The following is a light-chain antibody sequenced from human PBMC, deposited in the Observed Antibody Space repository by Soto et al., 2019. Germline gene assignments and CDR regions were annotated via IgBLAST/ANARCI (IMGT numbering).Light chain of an antibody. J-gene: IGKJ1*01. CDR1: QNIRDS. Sequence: DIQMTQSPSSLSASVGDSFSITCRASQNIRDSLNWYQQKPGKAPDLLIHTASSLQSGVPSRFSGSGAGTDFTLTISGLQREDFATYYCQQSYGTPPTFGQGTKVDIK. CDR3: QQSYGTPPT. V-gene: IGKV1-39*01. CDR2: TAS.